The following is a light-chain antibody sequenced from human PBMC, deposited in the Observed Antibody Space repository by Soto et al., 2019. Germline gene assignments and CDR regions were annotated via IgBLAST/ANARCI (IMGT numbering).Light chain of an antibody. CDR1: QSVSSY. CDR3: QRRSNAART. Sequence: EIVLTQSPATLSLSPGERAALSCRASQSVSSYLAWYQQKPGQAPRLLIYDASNRATGIPARFSGSGSGTDFTLTISSLEPEDFAVYYCQRRSNAARTFGPGTKVDIK. CDR2: DAS. J-gene: IGKJ3*01. V-gene: IGKV3-11*01.